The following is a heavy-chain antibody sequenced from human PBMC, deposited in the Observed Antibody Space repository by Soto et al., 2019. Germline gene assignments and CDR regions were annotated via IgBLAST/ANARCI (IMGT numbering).Heavy chain of an antibody. CDR1: SGSITRGGYY. J-gene: IGHJ5*02. Sequence: QVQLQESGRGLVKPSETLSLTCTVSSGSITRGGYYWSWIRQHPGKGLEWIGYIYNSGTTYYNPSLKSRVTISVDTSKNQFSLKLTSVTSADTAVYYCARDPAPWGQGTLVSVSS. CDR3: ARDPAP. V-gene: IGHV4-31*03. CDR2: IYNSGTT.